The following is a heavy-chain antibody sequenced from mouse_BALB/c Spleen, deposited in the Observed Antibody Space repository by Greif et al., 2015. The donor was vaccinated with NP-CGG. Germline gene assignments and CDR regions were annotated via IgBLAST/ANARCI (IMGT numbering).Heavy chain of an antibody. J-gene: IGHJ2*01. CDR2: SRNKANDYTT. Sequence: EVKLVESGGGLVQPGGSLRLSCATSGFTFSDFYMVWVRQPPGKRLEWIAASRNKANDYTTEYSASVKGRFIVSRDTSQSILYLQVNALRAEDTAIYYCARDYYGSFDYWGQGTTLTVSS. D-gene: IGHD1-1*01. CDR1: GFTFSDFY. CDR3: ARDYYGSFDY. V-gene: IGHV7-1*02.